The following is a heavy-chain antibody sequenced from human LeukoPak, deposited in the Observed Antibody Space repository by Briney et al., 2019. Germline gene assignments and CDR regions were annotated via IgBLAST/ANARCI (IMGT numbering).Heavy chain of an antibody. V-gene: IGHV3-23*01. CDR3: AKGTQPIDY. CDR2: ISGSDGST. J-gene: IGHJ4*02. D-gene: IGHD5-18*01. Sequence: TGGSLRLSCAASGFTFSSYAMSWVRQAPGKGLEWVSAISGSDGSTYYADSVKGRFTISRDNSKNTLYLQMSSLRAEDTAVYYCAKGTQPIDYWGQGTLVTVSS. CDR1: GFTFSSYA.